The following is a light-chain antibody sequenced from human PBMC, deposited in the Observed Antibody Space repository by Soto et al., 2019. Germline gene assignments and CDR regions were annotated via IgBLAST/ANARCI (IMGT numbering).Light chain of an antibody. V-gene: IGKV3-20*01. CDR3: QQYFTSPLT. J-gene: IGKJ4*01. CDR2: GVS. CDR1: QSVSSNY. Sequence: EVVLTQSPGTLSLSPGERATLSCRASQSVSSNYLAWYQQKPGQAPRLLIYGVSTRANGIPDRFSGSGSGTGFSLTISRLEPEDFAMYYCQQYFTSPLTFGGGTKVEIK.